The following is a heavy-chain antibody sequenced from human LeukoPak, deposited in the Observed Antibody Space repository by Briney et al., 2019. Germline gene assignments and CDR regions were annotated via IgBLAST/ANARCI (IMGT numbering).Heavy chain of an antibody. CDR3: TTDAAAAGYYYYYYMDV. J-gene: IGHJ6*03. CDR2: IKSKTDGGTT. Sequence: PGGSLRLSCAASGFTFSSYAMSWVRQAPGKGLEWVDRIKSKTDGGTTDYAAPVKGRFTISRDDSKNTLYLQMNSLKTEDTAVYYCTTDAAAAGYYYYYYMDVWGKGTTVTVSS. CDR1: GFTFSSYA. V-gene: IGHV3-15*01. D-gene: IGHD6-13*01.